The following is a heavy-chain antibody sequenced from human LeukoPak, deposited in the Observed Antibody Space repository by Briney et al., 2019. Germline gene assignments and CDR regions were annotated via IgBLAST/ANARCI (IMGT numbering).Heavy chain of an antibody. J-gene: IGHJ4*02. V-gene: IGHV4-59*01. CDR3: ATTPDGYNFDY. CDR2: IYYSGST. D-gene: IGHD5-24*01. CDR1: GGSISSYY. Sequence: SETLSLTCTVSGGSISSYYWSWIRQPPGKGLEWIGYIYYSGSTNYNPSLKSRVTISVDTSKNQFSLKLSSVTAADTAVYYCATTPDGYNFDYWGQGTLVTVSS.